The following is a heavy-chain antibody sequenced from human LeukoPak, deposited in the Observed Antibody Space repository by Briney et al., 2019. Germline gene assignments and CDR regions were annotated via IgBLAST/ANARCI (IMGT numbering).Heavy chain of an antibody. CDR3: TKGPLHFWGSGWFDN. J-gene: IGHJ4*02. CDR2: ISYHGSDK. D-gene: IGHD3-3*02. Sequence: PGGSLRLSCAASGFTFSSYAMHWVRQAPGKGLEWVAVISYHGSDKYYADSVKGRFTISRDNSKNTLYLQMNSLRAEDTAVYYCTKGPLHFWGSGWFDNWGQGTLVTVSS. V-gene: IGHV3-30*18. CDR1: GFTFSSYA.